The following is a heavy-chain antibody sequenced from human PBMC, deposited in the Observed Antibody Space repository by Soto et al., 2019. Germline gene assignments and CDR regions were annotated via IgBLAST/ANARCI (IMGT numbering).Heavy chain of an antibody. D-gene: IGHD5-12*01. V-gene: IGHV3-66*01. J-gene: IGHJ4*02. CDR2: IYSAGSA. Sequence: GESLKISCAASGFTVSSYHMSWVRQAPGKGLEWISVIYSAGSADFADSVKGRFTISRDNSKNTLYLQMSSLRAEDTAVYYCARDGTVLVATINTFDYWGQGTPVTVSS. CDR1: GFTVSSYH. CDR3: ARDGTVLVATINTFDY.